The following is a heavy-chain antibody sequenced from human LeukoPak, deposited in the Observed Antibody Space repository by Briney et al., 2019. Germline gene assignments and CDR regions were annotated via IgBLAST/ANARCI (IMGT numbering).Heavy chain of an antibody. V-gene: IGHV3-48*02. CDR2: VTRDSGIR. J-gene: IGHJ4*02. CDR1: GFTFSSYS. D-gene: IGHD7-27*01. CDR3: ARDKDWGFDY. Sequence: GGSLRLSYAASGFTFSSYSMNWVRQAPGKGLEWLSYVTRDSGIRSYVDSVKGRFTISRDNAKNSVYLQMNSLRDEDTAVYYCARDKDWGFDYWGQGVLVTVSS.